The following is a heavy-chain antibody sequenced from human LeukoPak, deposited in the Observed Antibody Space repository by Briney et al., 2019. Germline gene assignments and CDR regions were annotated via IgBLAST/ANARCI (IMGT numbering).Heavy chain of an antibody. CDR2: ISGSGGTP. D-gene: IGHD3-3*01. CDR1: GFTFSTSG. V-gene: IGHV3-23*01. CDR3: AKTRGISISGVVPLCDY. Sequence: PEGSLRLSCAASGFTFSTSGMTWVRQAPGKGLDWVSIISGSGGTPYYTDSVKGRFTISRDNSKNTLYLQMNSLRAEDTAVYYCAKTRGISISGVVPLCDYWGQGTLVTVSS. J-gene: IGHJ4*02.